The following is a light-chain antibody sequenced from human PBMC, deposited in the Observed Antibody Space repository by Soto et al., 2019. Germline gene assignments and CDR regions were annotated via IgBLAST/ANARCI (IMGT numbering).Light chain of an antibody. J-gene: IGKJ1*01. CDR1: QSISSY. CDR2: GAS. Sequence: DIHMTQSRCSVAASVGDRFTITCRASQSISSYVNWYQQKPGKAPKLLIYGASSLQSGVPSRFSGSGSGTDFTLNISSLQPEDFATYYCQQTYSSPRTFGQGTKVDI. CDR3: QQTYSSPRT. V-gene: IGKV1-39*01.